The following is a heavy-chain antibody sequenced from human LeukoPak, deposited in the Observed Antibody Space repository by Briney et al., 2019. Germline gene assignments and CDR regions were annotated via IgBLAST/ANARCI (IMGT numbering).Heavy chain of an antibody. Sequence: PGRSLRLSCAASGFTFSSYGMHWVRQAPGKGLEWVSYISSSSSHTNRADSVKGRFTISRDNAKNSLYLQMNSLRAEDTAVYYCARHQYYYDSSGYSDWGQGTLVTVSS. CDR2: ISSSSSHT. D-gene: IGHD3-22*01. CDR1: GFTFSSYG. CDR3: ARHQYYYDSSGYSD. V-gene: IGHV3-21*05. J-gene: IGHJ4*02.